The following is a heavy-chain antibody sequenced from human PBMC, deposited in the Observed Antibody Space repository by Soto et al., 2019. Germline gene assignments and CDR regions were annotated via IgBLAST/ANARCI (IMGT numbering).Heavy chain of an antibody. D-gene: IGHD5-18*01. CDR2: IYYTGST. CDR1: GASVSSRTYY. J-gene: IGHJ5*02. V-gene: IGHV4-61*03. Sequence: SETLSLTCTVFGASVSSRTYYWSWIRQAPGKGLEWVGHIYYTGSTNYNPPLNNRVTISVDTSKNHFSLQLTSVTAADTAVYYCARGAGFSYASTWFDIWGQGTLVTVSS. CDR3: ARGAGFSYASTWFDI.